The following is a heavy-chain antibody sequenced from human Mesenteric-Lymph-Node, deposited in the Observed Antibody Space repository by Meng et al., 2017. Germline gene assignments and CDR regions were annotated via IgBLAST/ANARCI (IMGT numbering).Heavy chain of an antibody. CDR3: AREEGPSSSWYVDY. CDR1: GYTFTGYY. Sequence: QVQLVQSGAEVKKPGASVKVSCKASGYTFTGYYMHWVRQAPGQGLEWMGRINPNSGGTNYAQKFQGWVTMTRDTSISTAYMELSRLRSDDTAVYYCAREEGPSSSWYVDYWGQGTLVTVSS. CDR2: INPNSGGT. J-gene: IGHJ4*02. D-gene: IGHD6-13*01. V-gene: IGHV1-2*04.